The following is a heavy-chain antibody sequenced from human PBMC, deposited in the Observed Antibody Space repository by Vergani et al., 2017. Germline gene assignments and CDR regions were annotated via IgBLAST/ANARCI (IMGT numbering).Heavy chain of an antibody. CDR3: ARLPGETVTTWWYFDL. Sequence: EVQLVQSGAEVKKPGESLKISCKGSGYSFTSYWIGWVRQMPGKGLEWMGIIYPGDSDTRYSPSFQGQVTISADKSISTAYLQWRSLKASDTAMYYCARLPGETVTTWWYFDLWGRGTLVTVSS. J-gene: IGHJ2*01. CDR2: IYPGDSDT. V-gene: IGHV5-51*01. D-gene: IGHD4-17*01. CDR1: GYSFTSYW.